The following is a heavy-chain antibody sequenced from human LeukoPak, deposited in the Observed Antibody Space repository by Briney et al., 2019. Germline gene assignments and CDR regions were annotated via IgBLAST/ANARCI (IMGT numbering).Heavy chain of an antibody. J-gene: IGHJ4*02. D-gene: IGHD1-1*01. Sequence: ASVKVSCKASGNTFTGYYMHWVRQAPGQGLEWMGWTNPNSGVTNYAQKFQDRVTMTRDTSISTAYMELSRLRSDDTGVYYCATSTGTTCSDYWGQGTLVTVSS. CDR3: ATSTGTTCSDY. V-gene: IGHV1-2*02. CDR2: TNPNSGVT. CDR1: GNTFTGYY.